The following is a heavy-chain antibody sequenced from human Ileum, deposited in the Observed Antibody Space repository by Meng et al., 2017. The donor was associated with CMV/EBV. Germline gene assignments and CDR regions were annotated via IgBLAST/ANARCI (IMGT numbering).Heavy chain of an antibody. CDR3: AKDKGLRYLEWFPG. J-gene: IGHJ1*01. CDR1: GLIFSSHG. D-gene: IGHD3-3*01. V-gene: IGHV3-30*02. Sequence: GESLKISCAASGLIFSSHGMHWVRQAPGKGLEWVAFIQSDGSNKYYADSVQGRFTISRDNSKNTLYLQMNSLTAEDTAVYYCAKDKGLRYLEWFPGRGQGTLVTVSS. CDR2: IQSDGSNK.